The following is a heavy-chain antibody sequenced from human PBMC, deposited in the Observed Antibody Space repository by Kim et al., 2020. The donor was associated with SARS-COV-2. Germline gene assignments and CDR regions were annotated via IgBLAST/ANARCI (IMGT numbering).Heavy chain of an antibody. V-gene: IGHV3-7*01. CDR3: ARESVAGTFHYYGMDV. J-gene: IGHJ6*02. Sequence: GGSLRLSCAASGFTFSSYSMSWVRQAPGKGLEGVANIKKDGSEKYYVDSVKGRFTISRDNAKNSLYLQMNSLRAEDTAVYYCARESVAGTFHYYGMDVWGQGTTVTVSS. D-gene: IGHD6-19*01. CDR1: GFTFSSYS. CDR2: IKKDGSEK.